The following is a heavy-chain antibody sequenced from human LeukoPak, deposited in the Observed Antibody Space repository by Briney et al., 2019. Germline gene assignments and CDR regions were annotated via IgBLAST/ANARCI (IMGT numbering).Heavy chain of an antibody. D-gene: IGHD1-26*01. V-gene: IGHV5-51*01. J-gene: IGHJ4*02. Sequence: GAPRKISGKGSGSRFTSYWIGWVRQIPGKGLEGMGIFYPGDSDTRYSPSFQGQVTISADKSISTAYLQWSSLKAADNAMYYCAMTSGNYWGQGTLVTVSS. CDR1: GSRFTSYW. CDR2: FYPGDSDT. CDR3: AMTSGNY.